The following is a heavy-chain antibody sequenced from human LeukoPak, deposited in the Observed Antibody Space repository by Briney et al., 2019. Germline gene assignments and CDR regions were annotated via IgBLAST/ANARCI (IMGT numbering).Heavy chain of an antibody. CDR3: AKAFYRSAYYGIDF. D-gene: IGHD1-14*01. CDR1: GFTFSRYA. Sequence: GGSLRLSCAAWGFTFSRYAMRWVRQAPRKGLEWVSSNSRSGGSTYYAVCVKCRFTISRDNSKNTLYLQMNSLRTEDTAVDYCAKAFYRSAYYGIDFWGQGTTVTVSS. CDR2: NSRSGGST. J-gene: IGHJ6*02. V-gene: IGHV3-23*01.